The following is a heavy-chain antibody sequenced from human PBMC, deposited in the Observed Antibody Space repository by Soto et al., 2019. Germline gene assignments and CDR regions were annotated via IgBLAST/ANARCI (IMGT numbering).Heavy chain of an antibody. Sequence: PGGSLRLSCVASGFIFSNFGMHWVRQAPGKGLEWVAVISSDEKIKQYADSVRGRFAISRDNYKNTLYLQMTSLRAEDTAIYYCARGLRSVLDYWGQGTLVTVSS. CDR2: ISSDEKIK. J-gene: IGHJ4*02. CDR3: ARGLRSVLDY. V-gene: IGHV3-33*01. CDR1: GFIFSNFG.